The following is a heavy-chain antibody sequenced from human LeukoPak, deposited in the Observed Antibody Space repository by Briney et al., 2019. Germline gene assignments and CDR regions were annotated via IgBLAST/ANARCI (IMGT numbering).Heavy chain of an antibody. CDR2: IYSGGRT. CDR1: GLAVTNNY. D-gene: IGHD3-22*01. V-gene: IGHV3-66*01. Sequence: GGSLRLSCAASGLAVTNNYMTWVRQAPGKGLKWVSVIYSGGRTSYAASVKGRFTVSRDNAKNTVYLQVNGLKVDDTAVYYCARGTSTGYYRTEAFDLWGQGTLVTVSS. CDR3: ARGTSTGYYRTEAFDL. J-gene: IGHJ3*01.